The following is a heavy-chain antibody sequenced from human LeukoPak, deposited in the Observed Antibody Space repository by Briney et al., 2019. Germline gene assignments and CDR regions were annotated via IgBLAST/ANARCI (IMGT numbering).Heavy chain of an antibody. CDR2: ITPIIGTT. CDR1: GGTFNTHI. D-gene: IGHD1-26*01. Sequence: ASVKVSCRSSGGTFNTHIFNWVRQAPGQGLEWMGRITPIIGTTKYAQRFQGRVTITADTSTGTAYLELRGLTYDDSAVYYCTRVTLRGSKYNWFDPWGQGTHVSVSS. J-gene: IGHJ5*02. CDR3: TRVTLRGSKYNWFDP. V-gene: IGHV1-69*08.